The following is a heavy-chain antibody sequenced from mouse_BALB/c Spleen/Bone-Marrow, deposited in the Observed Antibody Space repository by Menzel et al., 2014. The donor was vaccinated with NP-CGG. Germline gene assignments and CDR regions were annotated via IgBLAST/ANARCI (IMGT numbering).Heavy chain of an antibody. D-gene: IGHD2-4*01. CDR1: GYTFTSYY. CDR3: TRGDDYDEESAY. V-gene: IGHV1S81*02. J-gene: IGHJ3*01. CDR2: INPSNGGT. Sequence: QVQLQQSGAELVKPGASVKLSCKASGYTFTSYYMYWVKQRPGQGLEWIGGINPSNGGTNFNEKFKSKATLTVDKSSSTAYMQLSSLTSEDSAVYYCTRGDDYDEESAYWGQGTLVTVSA.